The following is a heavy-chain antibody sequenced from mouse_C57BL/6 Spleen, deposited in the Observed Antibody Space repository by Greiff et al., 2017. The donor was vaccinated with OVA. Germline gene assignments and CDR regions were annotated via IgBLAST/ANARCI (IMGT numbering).Heavy chain of an antibody. Sequence: VQLQQSGPELVKPGASVKISCKASGYTFTDYYMHWVKQSHGKSLEWIGEINTNNGGTSYNQKFKGKATLTVDKSSSTAYMELRRLTSEASAVYSCTRGTTVVNFDYWGQGTTLTVSS. CDR1: GYTFTDYY. CDR3: TRGTTVVNFDY. D-gene: IGHD1-1*01. CDR2: INTNNGGT. V-gene: IGHV1-26*01. J-gene: IGHJ2*01.